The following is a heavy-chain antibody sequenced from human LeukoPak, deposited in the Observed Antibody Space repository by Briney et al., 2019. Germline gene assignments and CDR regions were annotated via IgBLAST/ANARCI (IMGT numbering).Heavy chain of an antibody. CDR3: AKEGSDFWSGFYYYYYMDV. Sequence: GGSLRLSCVASGFTFSDYGFSWVRQAPGKGLEWVSSVSESGDDTDNADSVKGRFTISRDNSKNTLYLQMNSLRAEDTAVYYCAKEGSDFWSGFYYYYYMDVWGKGTTVTVSS. CDR1: GFTFSDYG. CDR2: VSESGDDT. J-gene: IGHJ6*03. D-gene: IGHD3-3*01. V-gene: IGHV3-23*01.